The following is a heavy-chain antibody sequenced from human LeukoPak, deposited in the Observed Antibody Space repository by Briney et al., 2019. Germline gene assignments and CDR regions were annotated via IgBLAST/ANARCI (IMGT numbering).Heavy chain of an antibody. CDR2: IYYSGST. D-gene: IGHD4-17*01. J-gene: IGHJ4*02. V-gene: IGHV4-59*11. Sequence: PSETLSLTCTVSGGSISSHYWSWIRQPPGKGLEWIGYIYYSGSTNYNPSLKSRVTISVDTSKNQFSLKLSSVTAADTAVYYCARGRDYGDLDYWGQGTLVTVSS. CDR1: GGSISSHY. CDR3: ARGRDYGDLDY.